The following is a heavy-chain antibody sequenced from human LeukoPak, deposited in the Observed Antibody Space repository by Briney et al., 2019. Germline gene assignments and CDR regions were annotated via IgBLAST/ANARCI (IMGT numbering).Heavy chain of an antibody. D-gene: IGHD5-18*01. Sequence: PGGSLRLSCAASGFTFSDYEMNWVRQAPGKGLEWVSHISTSGSIIHYADSVEGRFTISRDNAKNSLYLQMNSLRAVDTALYYCARDATTQVGYVYMDVWGKGTTVTISS. CDR3: ARDATTQVGYVYMDV. CDR1: GFTFSDYE. CDR2: ISTSGSII. J-gene: IGHJ6*03. V-gene: IGHV3-48*03.